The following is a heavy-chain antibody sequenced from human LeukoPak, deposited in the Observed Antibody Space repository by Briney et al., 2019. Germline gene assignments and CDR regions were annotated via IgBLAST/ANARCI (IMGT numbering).Heavy chain of an antibody. Sequence: GGSLRLSCTASGFTFGDYGMSWVRQAPGKGLEWVGFIRSKTYGGTTEYAASVKGRFTISRDDSKSIAYLQVNSLKTEDTAVYYCTGSFGELTFFDYWGQGTLVTVSS. CDR2: IRSKTYGGTT. CDR3: TGSFGELTFFDY. D-gene: IGHD3-10*01. J-gene: IGHJ4*02. V-gene: IGHV3-49*04. CDR1: GFTFGDYG.